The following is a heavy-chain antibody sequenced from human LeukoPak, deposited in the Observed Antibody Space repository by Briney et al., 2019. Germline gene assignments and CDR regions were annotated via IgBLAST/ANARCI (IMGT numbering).Heavy chain of an antibody. Sequence: GESLKISFKGSGYRFTSYWIGWVRPMPGKGLEWMGIIYPGDSDTRYSPSFQGQVTISADKSISTAYLQWSSLKASDTAMYYCARHEWMATITYYWGQGTLVTVSS. CDR1: GYRFTSYW. CDR2: IYPGDSDT. D-gene: IGHD5-24*01. V-gene: IGHV5-51*01. CDR3: ARHEWMATITYY. J-gene: IGHJ4*02.